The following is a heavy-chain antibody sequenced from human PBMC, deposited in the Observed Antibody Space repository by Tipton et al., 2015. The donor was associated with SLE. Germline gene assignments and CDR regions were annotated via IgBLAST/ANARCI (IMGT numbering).Heavy chain of an antibody. Sequence: TLSLTCTVSGASISSYYWSWIRQPPGKGLQWIGEINHTGSTNYNPSLKSRVTISVDTSKNQFSLKLSSVTAADTAVYYCALKRGWFGELLHYWGQGTLVTVSS. J-gene: IGHJ4*02. CDR2: INHTGST. V-gene: IGHV4-34*01. CDR1: GASISSYY. CDR3: ALKRGWFGELLHY. D-gene: IGHD3-10*01.